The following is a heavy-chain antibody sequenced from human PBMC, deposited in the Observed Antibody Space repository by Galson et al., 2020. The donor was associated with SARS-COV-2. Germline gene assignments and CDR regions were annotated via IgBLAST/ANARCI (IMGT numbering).Heavy chain of an antibody. J-gene: IGHJ5*02. CDR3: ATAPSVTTGNWFDP. Sequence: GASVKVSRKVSGYTLTELSMHWVRQAPGKGLEWMGGFDPEDGETIYAQKFQGRVTMTEDTSTDTAYMELSSLRSEDTAVYYCATAPSVTTGNWFDPWGQGTLVTVSS. CDR1: GYTLTELS. D-gene: IGHD4-17*01. CDR2: FDPEDGET. V-gene: IGHV1-24*01.